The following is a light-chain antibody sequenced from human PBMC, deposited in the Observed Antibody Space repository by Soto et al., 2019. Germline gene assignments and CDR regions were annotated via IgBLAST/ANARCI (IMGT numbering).Light chain of an antibody. CDR1: QSVSNN. V-gene: IGKV3-15*01. CDR2: GAS. CDR3: KHYHHWPLT. Sequence: EIVMTQSPATLSVSPGESATLSCRASQSVSNNLTWYQQKPGQPPRLLIYGASTRATGIPARFSGSGSGTEFTLTISSLQSEDFAVYYCKHYHHWPLTVGGGTKVDIK. J-gene: IGKJ4*01.